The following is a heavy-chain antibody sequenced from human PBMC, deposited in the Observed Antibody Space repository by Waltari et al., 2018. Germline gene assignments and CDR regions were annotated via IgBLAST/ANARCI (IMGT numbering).Heavy chain of an antibody. V-gene: IGHV4-61*02. Sequence: QVQLQESGPGLVKPSQTLSLTCTVSGGSISSGRYYWSWIRQPAGKGLEWIGRIYTSGSTNYNPSLKSRVTISVDTSKNQFSLKLSSVTAADTAVYYCAREIMYDSSGYYFDYWGQGTLVTVSS. CDR3: AREIMYDSSGYYFDY. D-gene: IGHD3-22*01. CDR1: GGSISSGRYY. J-gene: IGHJ4*02. CDR2: IYTSGST.